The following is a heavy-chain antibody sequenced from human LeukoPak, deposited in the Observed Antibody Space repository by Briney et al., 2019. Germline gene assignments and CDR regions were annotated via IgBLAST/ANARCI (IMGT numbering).Heavy chain of an antibody. J-gene: IGHJ4*02. CDR2: TRNKANSYTT. V-gene: IGHV3-72*01. CDR1: GFTFSDHY. CDR3: ARSTTVTTHDY. D-gene: IGHD4-11*01. Sequence: GGSLRLSCAASGFTFSDHYMDWVRQVPGKGLEWVGRTRNKANSYTTEYAASVKGRFTISRDDSKNSLYLQMNSLKTEDTAVYYCARSTTVTTHDYWGQGTLVTVSS.